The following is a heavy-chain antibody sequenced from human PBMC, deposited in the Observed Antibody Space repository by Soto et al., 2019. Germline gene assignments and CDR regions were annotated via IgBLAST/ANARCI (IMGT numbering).Heavy chain of an antibody. V-gene: IGHV4-34*01. CDR1: GGSFSGYY. Sequence: QVQLQQWGAGLLKPSETLSLTCAVYGGSFSGYYWSWIRQPPGKGLEWIGEINHSGSTNYNPSLKSRVTISVDTSKNQFSLKLSSVTAXXTAVYYCARGFAVDWFDPWGQGTLVTVSS. CDR3: ARGFAVDWFDP. J-gene: IGHJ5*02. CDR2: INHSGST.